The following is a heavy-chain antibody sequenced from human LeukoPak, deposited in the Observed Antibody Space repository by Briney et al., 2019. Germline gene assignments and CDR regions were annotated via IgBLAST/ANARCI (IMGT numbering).Heavy chain of an antibody. D-gene: IGHD6-13*01. J-gene: IGHJ4*02. V-gene: IGHV1-2*02. CDR3: ARASPEGQLNY. CDR1: GYTFTGYY. CDR2: INPNSGGT. Sequence: ASVKVSCKASGYTFTGYYMHWVRQAPGQGLEWMGWINPNSGGTNYAPKFQGRVTMTRDTSISTAYMELSRLRSDDTAVYYCARASPEGQLNYWGQGTLVTVSS.